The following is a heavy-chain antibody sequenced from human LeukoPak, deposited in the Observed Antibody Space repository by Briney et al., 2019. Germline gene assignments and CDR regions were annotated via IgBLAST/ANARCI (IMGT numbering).Heavy chain of an antibody. CDR2: IIPIFGTA. V-gene: IGHV1-69*13. J-gene: IGHJ6*03. CDR1: GGTFSSYA. Sequence: SVKVSCKASGGTFSSYAISWVRQAPGQGLEWMGGIIPIFGTANYAQKFQGRVTITADESTSTAYMELSSLRSEDTAVYYCARVGHRFSGSYYYYMDVWGKGTTVTISS. D-gene: IGHD3-10*01. CDR3: ARVGHRFSGSYYYYMDV.